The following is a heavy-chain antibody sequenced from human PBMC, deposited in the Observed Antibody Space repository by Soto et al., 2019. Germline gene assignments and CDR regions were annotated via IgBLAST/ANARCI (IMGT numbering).Heavy chain of an antibody. J-gene: IGHJ5*02. D-gene: IGHD3-10*01. CDR2: IYYSRST. Sequence: QVQLQESGPGLVKPSETLSLTCTVSGGSISSYYWSWIRQPPGKGLEWIGYIYYSRSTNYNPSLKSRVTISVDTSKNQFSLKLSSVTAADTAVYYCARREVYYYGSGTSNWFDPWGQGTLVTVSS. CDR1: GGSISSYY. CDR3: ARREVYYYGSGTSNWFDP. V-gene: IGHV4-59*08.